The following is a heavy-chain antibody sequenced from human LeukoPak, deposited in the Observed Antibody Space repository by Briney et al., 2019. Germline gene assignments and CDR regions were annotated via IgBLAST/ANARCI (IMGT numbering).Heavy chain of an antibody. Sequence: GGSLRLSCAASEFTFSSYSINWVRQAPGKGLEWVSSISSSSSYIYYADSVKGRFTISRDNAKNSLYLQMNSLRAEDTAVYYCARGHALLVRGVIYFQHWGQGTLVTVSS. CDR1: EFTFSSYS. CDR2: ISSSSSYI. V-gene: IGHV3-21*01. D-gene: IGHD3-10*01. J-gene: IGHJ1*01. CDR3: ARGHALLVRGVIYFQH.